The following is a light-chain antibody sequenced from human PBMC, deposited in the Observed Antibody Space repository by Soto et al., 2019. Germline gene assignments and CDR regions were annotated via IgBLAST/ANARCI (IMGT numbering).Light chain of an antibody. V-gene: IGKV3-15*01. CDR2: GAS. CDR1: QYISNT. Sequence: EIVMTQSPATLSVSQGERATLSCRASQYISNTLAWYEPKPGQAPRLLIYGASTRATGITARFSGSGSGTEFTLTISSLQSEDFAVYYCQHYNNWPPWTFGQGTKVEI. CDR3: QHYNNWPPWT. J-gene: IGKJ1*01.